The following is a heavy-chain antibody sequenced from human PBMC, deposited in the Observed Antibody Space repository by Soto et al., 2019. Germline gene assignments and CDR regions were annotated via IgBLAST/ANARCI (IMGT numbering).Heavy chain of an antibody. CDR1: GGSISSSSYY. V-gene: IGHV4-39*01. Sequence: QLQLQESGPGLVKPSETLSLTCTVSGGSISSSSYYWGWIRQPPGKGLEWIGSIYYSGSTYYNPSLKSRVTISVDTSKNQFSLKLSSVTAADTAVYYCASTIFGVVSYMDVWGKGTTVTVSS. CDR3: ASTIFGVVSYMDV. CDR2: IYYSGST. D-gene: IGHD3-3*01. J-gene: IGHJ6*03.